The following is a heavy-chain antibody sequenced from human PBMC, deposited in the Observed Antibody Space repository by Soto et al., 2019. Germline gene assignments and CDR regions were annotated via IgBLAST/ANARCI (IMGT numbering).Heavy chain of an antibody. CDR2: TYYSGST. CDR1: GGSITSSSYY. CDR3: ARRLYYDSSGFEGGGMDV. J-gene: IGHJ6*02. V-gene: IGHV4-39*01. D-gene: IGHD3-22*01. Sequence: QLQLQESGPGLVKPSEPLSLTCTVSGGSITSSSYYWGWIRKPPGKGRGWIGSTYYSGSTYYNPSLKSRVTISVDTSKNQFSLKLSSVTAADTAVYYCARRLYYDSSGFEGGGMDVWGQGTTVTVSS.